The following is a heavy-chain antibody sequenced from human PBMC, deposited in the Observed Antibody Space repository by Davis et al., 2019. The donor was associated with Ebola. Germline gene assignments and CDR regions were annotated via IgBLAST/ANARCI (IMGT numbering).Heavy chain of an antibody. Sequence: PGGSLRLSCVASGFTFSSYALSWLRQAPGQGPEWVFAISGNGGRTYCADSVKGRFTISRDNSKNTLYLQMNSLRAEDTAVYYCARQPLWFGQNYFEYWGQGTLVTVSS. CDR1: GFTFSSYA. D-gene: IGHD3-10*01. CDR3: ARQPLWFGQNYFEY. V-gene: IGHV3-23*01. J-gene: IGHJ4*02. CDR2: ISGNGGRT.